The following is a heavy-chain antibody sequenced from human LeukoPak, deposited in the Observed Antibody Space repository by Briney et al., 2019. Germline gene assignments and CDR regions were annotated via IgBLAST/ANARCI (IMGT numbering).Heavy chain of an antibody. V-gene: IGHV4-59*01. CDR3: ARGLDYYDSSGYGYYYYYGMDV. Sequence: LETLSLTCTVSGGSISSYYWSWIRQPPGKGLEWIGYIYYSGSTNYNPSLKSRVTISVDTSKNQFSLKLSSVTAADTAVYYCARGLDYYDSSGYGYYYYYGMDVWGQGTTVTVSS. J-gene: IGHJ6*02. CDR1: GGSISSYY. CDR2: IYYSGST. D-gene: IGHD3-22*01.